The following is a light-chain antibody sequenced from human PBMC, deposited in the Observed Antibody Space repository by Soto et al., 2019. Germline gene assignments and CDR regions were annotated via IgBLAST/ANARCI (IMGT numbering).Light chain of an antibody. Sequence: AIQMTQSPSSLSASVGDRVTITCRASQDIRNELGWYQQKPGKAPKVLIYSASSLQSGVPSRFSGSVSGKDFTLTINSLQPEDFATYYCLQDHNYPRTFGQGTKVEIK. V-gene: IGKV1-6*01. CDR1: QDIRNE. CDR2: SAS. J-gene: IGKJ1*01. CDR3: LQDHNYPRT.